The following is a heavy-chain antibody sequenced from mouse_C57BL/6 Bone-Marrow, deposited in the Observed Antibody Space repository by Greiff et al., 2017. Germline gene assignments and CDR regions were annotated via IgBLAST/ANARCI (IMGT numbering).Heavy chain of an antibody. V-gene: IGHV1-39*01. D-gene: IGHD1-1*01. CDR2: INPNYGTT. J-gene: IGHJ1*03. CDR1: GYSFTDYN. CDR3: AIITTVDWDVDV. Sequence: EVQLQQSGPELVKPGASVKISCKASGYSFTDYNMNWVKQSNGKSLEWIGVINPNYGTTSYKQKFKGKATLTVDPSSSTAYMQLNSLTSEDSAVYYCAIITTVDWDVDVWGTGTTVTVSS.